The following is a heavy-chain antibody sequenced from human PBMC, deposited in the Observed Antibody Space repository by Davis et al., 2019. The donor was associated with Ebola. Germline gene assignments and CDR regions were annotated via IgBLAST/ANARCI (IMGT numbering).Heavy chain of an antibody. CDR3: ARRYYGSGTYYKDY. CDR1: GFTFSTFA. D-gene: IGHD3-10*01. Sequence: GESLKISCAASGFTFSTFAFHWVRQAPGKGLEWVTVISSDGTPEYADSVKGRFTISRDNSKNTVYVQMNSLRAEDTAVYYCARRYYGSGTYYKDYWGQGTLVTVSS. CDR2: ISSDGTPE. J-gene: IGHJ4*02. V-gene: IGHV3-30*04.